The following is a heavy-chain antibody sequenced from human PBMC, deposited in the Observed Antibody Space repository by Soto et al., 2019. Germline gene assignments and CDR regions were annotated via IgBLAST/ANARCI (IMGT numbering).Heavy chain of an antibody. CDR1: GGSISSSSYY. V-gene: IGHV4-39*01. D-gene: IGHD6-19*01. J-gene: IGHJ4*02. Sequence: PSETLSLTCTVSGGSISSSSYYWGWIRQPPGKGLEWIGSIYYSGSTYYNPSLKSRATISVDTSKNQFSLKLSSVTAADTAVYYCARLYSSGWPVFEDWGQGTLVTVSS. CDR2: IYYSGST. CDR3: ARLYSSGWPVFED.